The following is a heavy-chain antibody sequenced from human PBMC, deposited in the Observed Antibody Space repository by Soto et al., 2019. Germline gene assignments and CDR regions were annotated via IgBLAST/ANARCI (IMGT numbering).Heavy chain of an antibody. CDR1: GFTFSSYG. V-gene: IGHV3-33*01. D-gene: IGHD6-25*01. J-gene: IGHJ4*02. CDR2: IWYDGSNK. CDR3: ARDGKSSGWLPDY. Sequence: QVQLVESGGGVVQPGRSLRLSCAASGFTFSSYGMHWVRQAPGKGLEWVAVIWYDGSNKYYADSVKGRFTISRDNSKNTLYLQMNSLRAEDTAVYYCARDGKSSGWLPDYWGQGRLVTVSS.